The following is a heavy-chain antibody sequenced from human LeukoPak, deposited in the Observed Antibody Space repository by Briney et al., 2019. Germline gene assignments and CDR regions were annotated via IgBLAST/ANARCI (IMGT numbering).Heavy chain of an antibody. CDR2: ISGSGGST. CDR1: GFTFSSYA. Sequence: PGGSLRLSCAASGFTFSSYAMSWVRQAPGRGLEWVSAISGSGGSTYYADSVKGRFTISRENSKNTLYLQMNSLRAEDTAVYYCAKDRSSWYVGDYFDYWGQGTLVTVSS. D-gene: IGHD6-13*01. V-gene: IGHV3-23*01. CDR3: AKDRSSWYVGDYFDY. J-gene: IGHJ4*02.